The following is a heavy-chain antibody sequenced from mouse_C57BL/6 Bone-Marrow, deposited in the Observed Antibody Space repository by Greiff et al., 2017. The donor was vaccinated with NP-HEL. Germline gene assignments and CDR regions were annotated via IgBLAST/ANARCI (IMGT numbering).Heavy chain of an antibody. J-gene: IGHJ1*03. CDR3: ARRYYDSLNWYFDV. CDR2: IDPSDSYT. D-gene: IGHD2-4*01. V-gene: IGHV1-69*01. Sequence: QVQLKQPGAELVMPGASVKLSCKASGYTFTSYWMHWVKQRPGQGLEWIGEIDPSDSYTNYNQKFKGKSTLTVDKSSSTAYMQLSSLTSDDSAVYYCARRYYDSLNWYFDVWDTGTTVTVSS. CDR1: GYTFTSYW.